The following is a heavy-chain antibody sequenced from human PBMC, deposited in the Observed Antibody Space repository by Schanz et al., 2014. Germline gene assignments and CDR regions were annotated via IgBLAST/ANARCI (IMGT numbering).Heavy chain of an antibody. CDR2: IGYLGDT. V-gene: IGHV3-13*01. J-gene: IGHJ4*02. Sequence: EGQLLESGGGLIQPGGSLRLSCAASGFTLSNSDMHWVRQGTGKGLEWVSTIGYLGDTYYPDSVKGRFTISRDNSKNTLYLHMNTLRSEDTAVYYCAKDSTYIDIVLVPTAIDYWGQGTLVTVSS. CDR3: AKDSTYIDIVLVPTAIDY. CDR1: GFTLSNSD. D-gene: IGHD2-2*01.